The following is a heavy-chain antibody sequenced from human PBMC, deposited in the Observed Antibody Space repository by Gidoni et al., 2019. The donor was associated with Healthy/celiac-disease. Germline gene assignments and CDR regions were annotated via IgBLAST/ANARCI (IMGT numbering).Heavy chain of an antibody. J-gene: IGHJ4*01. CDR2: IKSKTDCGTT. D-gene: IGHD2-2*01. Sequence: EVQLVEYGGGLVRPGGSLRLSCAASGFTFSNAWMGWVRQAPGKGLEWVCRIKSKTDCGTTDYAAPVKCRFTISRDDSKNTLYLQMNSLKTEDTAVYYCTTTGGVPAAPTYDYWGHGTLVTVSS. CDR3: TTTGGVPAAPTYDY. V-gene: IGHV3-15*01. CDR1: GFTFSNAW.